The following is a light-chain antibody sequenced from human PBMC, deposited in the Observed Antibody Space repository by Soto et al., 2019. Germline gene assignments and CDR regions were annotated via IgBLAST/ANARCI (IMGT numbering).Light chain of an antibody. Sequence: QAVVTQPPSVSGAPGQRVTISCTGSSSNIGAGYDVHYYQQLPGTAPKLLIYGNSNRPSGVPDRFSGSKSGTSASLAITGLQAEDEADYYCQSYDSSLSGVVFGGGTKLTVL. CDR2: GNS. CDR1: SSNIGAGYD. J-gene: IGLJ2*01. CDR3: QSYDSSLSGVV. V-gene: IGLV1-40*01.